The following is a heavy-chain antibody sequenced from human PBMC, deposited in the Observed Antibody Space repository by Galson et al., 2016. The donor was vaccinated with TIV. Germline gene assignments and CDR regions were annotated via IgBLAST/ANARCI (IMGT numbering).Heavy chain of an antibody. CDR2: IFPNDSDI. V-gene: IGHV5-51*03. CDR1: GYNFRSYW. Sequence: QSGAEVKKPGESLKISCKDSGYNFRSYWIAWERQMPGKGFEWLGIIFPNDSDIRYSPYFRGLVTMSADKSTSTAYLQCSSLKASDTAMYYCARMSLLGALDVWGQGTMVIVSS. CDR3: ARMSLLGALDV. D-gene: IGHD3-16*01. J-gene: IGHJ3*01.